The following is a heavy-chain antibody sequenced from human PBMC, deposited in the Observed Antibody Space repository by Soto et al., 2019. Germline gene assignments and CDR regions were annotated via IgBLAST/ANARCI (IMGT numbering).Heavy chain of an antibody. CDR1: GGSISGSY. V-gene: IGHV4-59*01. CDR2: VYYTGST. J-gene: IGHJ4*02. CDR3: ARSVAVPGAHIDY. D-gene: IGHD6-19*01. Sequence: SETLSLTCSVSGGSISGSYCSWSRQSPGKGLEWLGYVYYTGSTNYSPSLRSRVSISVDTSKNEFSLRLSSVTAADTAVYFCARSVAVPGAHIDYWGQGTQVTVSS.